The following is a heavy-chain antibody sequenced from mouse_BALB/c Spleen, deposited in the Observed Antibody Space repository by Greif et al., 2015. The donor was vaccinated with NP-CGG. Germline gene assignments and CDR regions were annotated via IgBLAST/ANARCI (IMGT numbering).Heavy chain of an antibody. CDR1: GFSLTSYG. CDR2: IWAGGST. J-gene: IGHJ1*01. CDR3: ARGLLRKDFDV. V-gene: IGHV2-9*02. Sequence: VKVEESGPGLVAPSQSLSITCTVSGFSLTSYGVHWVRQPPGKGLEWLGVIWAGGSTNYNSALMSRLSISKDNSKSQVFLKMNSQQTDDTAMYYCARGLLRKDFDVWGAGTTVTVSS. D-gene: IGHD2-3*01.